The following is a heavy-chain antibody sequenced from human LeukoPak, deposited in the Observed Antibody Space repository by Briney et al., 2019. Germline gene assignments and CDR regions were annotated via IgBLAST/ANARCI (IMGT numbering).Heavy chain of an antibody. D-gene: IGHD6-13*01. CDR1: GGSFSGYY. J-gene: IGHJ3*02. CDR2: INHRGST. V-gene: IGHV4-34*01. CDR3: AREIAAARSAFDI. Sequence: SETLSLTCAVYGGSFSGYYWSWIRQPPGKGLEWIGEINHRGSTTYNPSLKSRVTISVDTSKNQFSLRLSSVTAADTAVYNCAREIAAARSAFDIWGQGTMVTVSS.